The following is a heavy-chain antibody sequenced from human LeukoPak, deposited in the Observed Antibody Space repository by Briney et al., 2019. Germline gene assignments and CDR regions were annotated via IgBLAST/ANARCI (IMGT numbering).Heavy chain of an antibody. D-gene: IGHD6-6*01. V-gene: IGHV4-4*09. CDR1: DGSLRSYY. Sequence: SETLSLTCTVSDGSLRSYYWSGIRQPPGKGLEWSGYIYTSGSTNYNPSLKGRVTISVDPSKNQFSLKLSSVTAADTAVYYWARQYSSSSSTDYWGQGILVTVSS. J-gene: IGHJ4*02. CDR2: IYTSGST. CDR3: ARQYSSSSSTDY.